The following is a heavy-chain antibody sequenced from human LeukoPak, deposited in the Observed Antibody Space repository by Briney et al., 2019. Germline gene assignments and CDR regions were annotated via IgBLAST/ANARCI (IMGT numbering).Heavy chain of an antibody. CDR1: GGSISSYY. CDR2: IYTSGST. Sequence: SETLSLTCTVSGGSISSYYWSWIRQPAGKGLEWIGRIYTSGSTNYNPSLKSRVTISVDTSKNQFSLKLSSVTAADTAVYYCARTGRYYDYVWGSYRPYYFDYWGQGTLVTVSS. CDR3: ARTGRYYDYVWGSYRPYYFDY. V-gene: IGHV4-4*07. J-gene: IGHJ4*02. D-gene: IGHD3-16*02.